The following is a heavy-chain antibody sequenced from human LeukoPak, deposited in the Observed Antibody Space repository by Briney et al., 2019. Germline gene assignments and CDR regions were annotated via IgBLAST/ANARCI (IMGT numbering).Heavy chain of an antibody. CDR3: ARAPEYSSGSDI. CDR1: GFTFSSYE. V-gene: IGHV3-48*03. D-gene: IGHD6-19*01. CDR2: ISSSGSTI. J-gene: IGHJ3*02. Sequence: QSGGSLRLSCAASGFTFSSYEMNWVRQAPGKGLEWVSYISSSGSTIYYADSVKGRFTISRDNAKNSLYLQMNSLRAEDTAVYYCARAPEYSSGSDIWGQGTMVTVSS.